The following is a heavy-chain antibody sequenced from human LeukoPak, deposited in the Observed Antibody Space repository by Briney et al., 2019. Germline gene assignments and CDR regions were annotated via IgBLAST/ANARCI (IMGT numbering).Heavy chain of an antibody. CDR2: ISYDGSNK. V-gene: IGHV3-30*18. D-gene: IGHD3-22*01. Sequence: PGGSLRLSCAASGFTFSSYGMHWVRQAPGKGLEWVAVISYDGSNKYYADSVKGRFTISRDNSKNTLYLQMNSLRAEDTAVYYCAKDEWYYYDSSGFRDFDYWGQGTLVTVSS. J-gene: IGHJ4*02. CDR1: GFTFSSYG. CDR3: AKDEWYYYDSSGFRDFDY.